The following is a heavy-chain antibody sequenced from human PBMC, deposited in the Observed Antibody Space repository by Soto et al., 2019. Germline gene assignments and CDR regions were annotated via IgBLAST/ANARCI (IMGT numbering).Heavy chain of an antibody. Sequence: SVKVSCKASGGTFSSYAISWVRQAPGQGLEWMGGIIPIFGTANYAQKFKGRVTMTTDTSTSTAYMELRSLRSDDTAVYYCARYDFWIGYGMDVWGQGTTVTVSS. CDR1: GGTFSSYA. J-gene: IGHJ6*02. CDR3: ARYDFWIGYGMDV. CDR2: IIPIFGTA. V-gene: IGHV1-69*05. D-gene: IGHD3-3*01.